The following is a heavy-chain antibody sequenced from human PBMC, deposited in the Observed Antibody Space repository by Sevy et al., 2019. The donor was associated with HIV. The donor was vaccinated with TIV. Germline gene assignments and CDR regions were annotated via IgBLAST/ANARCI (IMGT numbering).Heavy chain of an antibody. CDR1: GFTFSTYG. J-gene: IGHJ4*02. Sequence: GGCLRLSCATSGFTFSTYGMLWVRQAPVKGLEWVAFIRHDGSTRYYTDSVRGRFTISRDNSRNTLYLQMNSLRTEDTALYYCAKGPRPMITFGGVADFWGQGTLVTVSS. CDR3: AKGPRPMITFGGVADF. CDR2: IRHDGSTR. V-gene: IGHV3-30*02. D-gene: IGHD3-16*01.